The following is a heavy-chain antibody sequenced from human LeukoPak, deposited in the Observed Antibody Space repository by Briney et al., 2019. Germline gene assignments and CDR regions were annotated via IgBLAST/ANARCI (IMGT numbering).Heavy chain of an antibody. V-gene: IGHV3-7*01. Sequence: GGSLRLSCAASGFTFSNYWMSWIRQAPGKGLEWVANIKQDGSEKYYVNSVKGRFTISRDNAKNSLYLQMNSLRAEDTAIYYCAREDDWNYEDYWGQGTLVTVSS. CDR3: AREDDWNYEDY. CDR2: IKQDGSEK. CDR1: GFTFSNYW. D-gene: IGHD1-7*01. J-gene: IGHJ4*02.